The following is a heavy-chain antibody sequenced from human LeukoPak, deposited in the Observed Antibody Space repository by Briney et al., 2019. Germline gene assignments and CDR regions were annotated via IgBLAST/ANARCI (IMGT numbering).Heavy chain of an antibody. J-gene: IGHJ4*02. V-gene: IGHV3-15*01. Sequence: RGSLRLSCAASGFTFSSHGMHWVRQAPGKGLEWVGRIKSKTDGGTTDYAAPVKGRFTISRDDSKNTLYLQMNSLKTEDTAVYYCITSDYDFWSGYYYFDYWGQGTLVTVSS. CDR3: ITSDYDFWSGYYYFDY. CDR1: GFTFSSHG. CDR2: IKSKTDGGTT. D-gene: IGHD3-3*01.